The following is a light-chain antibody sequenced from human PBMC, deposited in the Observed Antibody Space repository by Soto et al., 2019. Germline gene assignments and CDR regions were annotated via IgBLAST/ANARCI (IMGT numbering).Light chain of an antibody. J-gene: IGKJ3*01. CDR1: QSVSSY. V-gene: IGKV3-11*01. CDR2: DAS. Sequence: EIVLTQSPATLSLSPGERATLSCTASQSVSSYLAWYQQKPGQAPRLLIYDASNRATGIPARFSGSGSGTDFTLTISSLESEDFAVYYCQQRSNWPPVTFGPGNKVDIK. CDR3: QQRSNWPPVT.